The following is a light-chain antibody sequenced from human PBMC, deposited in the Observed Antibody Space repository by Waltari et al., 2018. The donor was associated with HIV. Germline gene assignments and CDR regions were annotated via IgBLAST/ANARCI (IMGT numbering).Light chain of an antibody. CDR1: QSVSNKF. CDR3: QQYGSSTYS. V-gene: IGKV3-20*01. CDR2: GAS. J-gene: IGKJ2*03. Sequence: EIVLTQSPGTLSLSPGVRATLSCRASQSVSNKFLAWYQHKRGQAPRLLVYGASSRARGIPDRFSGSGSGTDFTLTISRLEPEDFAMYYCQQYGSSTYSFGQGTKLEIK.